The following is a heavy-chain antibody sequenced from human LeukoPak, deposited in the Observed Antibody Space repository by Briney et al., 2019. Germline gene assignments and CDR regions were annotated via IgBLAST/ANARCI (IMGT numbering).Heavy chain of an antibody. CDR2: INHSGST. V-gene: IGHV4-34*01. CDR3: ARANASSSWFKYYFDY. Sequence: SETLSLTCAVYGGSFSGYYWGWIRQPPGKGLEWIGEINHSGSTNYNPSLKSRVTISVDTSKNQFSLKLSSVTAADTAVYYCARANASSSWFKYYFDYWGQGTLVTVSS. CDR1: GGSFSGYY. J-gene: IGHJ4*02. D-gene: IGHD6-13*01.